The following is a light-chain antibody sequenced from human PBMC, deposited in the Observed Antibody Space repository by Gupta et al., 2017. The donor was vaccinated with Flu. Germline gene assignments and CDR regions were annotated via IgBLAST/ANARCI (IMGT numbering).Light chain of an antibody. J-gene: IGKJ2*03. CDR2: KAS. Sequence: DIRMTQSPSTLFASVGDRVTITCRASQSISSWLAWYQQKPGKAPKLLIYKASSLESGVPSRFSGSGSGTEFTLTISSLQPDDFATYYCQQYNSYPYSFGQGTKLEIK. CDR1: QSISSW. V-gene: IGKV1-5*03. CDR3: QQYNSYPYS.